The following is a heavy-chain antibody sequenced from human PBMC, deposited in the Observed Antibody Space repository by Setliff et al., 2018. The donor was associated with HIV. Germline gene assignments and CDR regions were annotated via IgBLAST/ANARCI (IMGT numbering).Heavy chain of an antibody. CDR1: GGSIYSGTYY. V-gene: IGHV4-61*09. Sequence: KPSETLSLTCTVSGGSIYSGTYYWSWIRQSAGKGLEWIGHIYTSGSTNYNPSLKSRVSMSVDTSKDQFSLKMTSVTAADTAIYYCARQFGSGFYFDYWGRGTLVTVSS. D-gene: IGHD3-22*01. J-gene: IGHJ4*02. CDR3: ARQFGSGFYFDY. CDR2: IYTSGST.